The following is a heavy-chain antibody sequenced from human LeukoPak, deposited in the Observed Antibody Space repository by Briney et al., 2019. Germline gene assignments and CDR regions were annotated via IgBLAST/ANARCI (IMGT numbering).Heavy chain of an antibody. J-gene: IGHJ4*02. V-gene: IGHV3-33*01. CDR2: IWYDGSNK. D-gene: IGHD3-22*01. CDR3: AGDRRGPYDSSGYPGY. Sequence: PGGSLRLSCAASGFTFSSYGMHWVRQAPGKGLEWVAVIWYDGSNKYYADSVKGRFTISRDNSKNTLYLQMNSLRAEDTAVYYCAGDRRGPYDSSGYPGYWGQGTLVTVSS. CDR1: GFTFSSYG.